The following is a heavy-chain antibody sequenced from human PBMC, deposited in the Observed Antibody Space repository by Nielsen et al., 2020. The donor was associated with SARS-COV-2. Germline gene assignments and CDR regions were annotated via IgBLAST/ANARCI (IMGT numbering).Heavy chain of an antibody. Sequence: SVKVSCKASGYTFTGYYMHWVRQAPGQGLEWMGGIIPIFDTANYAQKFQGRVTITADESTSTAYMELSSLRSEDTAVYYCVRGPAPYSSSSYNYYYYYMDVWGKGTTVTVSS. CDR3: VRGPAPYSSSSYNYYYYYMDV. CDR2: IIPIFDTA. V-gene: IGHV1-69*13. J-gene: IGHJ6*03. D-gene: IGHD6-6*01. CDR1: GYTFTGYY.